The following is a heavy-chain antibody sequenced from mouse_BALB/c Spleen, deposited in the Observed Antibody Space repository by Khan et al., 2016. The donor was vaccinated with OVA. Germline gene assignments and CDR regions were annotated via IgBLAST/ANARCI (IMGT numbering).Heavy chain of an antibody. J-gene: IGHJ2*01. CDR3: ARTARIKY. CDR2: ISYSGST. Sequence: EVQLQQSGPGLVKPSQSLSLTCTVTGYSITSGYGWNWLRQFPGNKLEWMGYISYSGSTNYNPSLKSRISITRDTSKNQFFLQLNSVTTEDTATYYCARTARIKYWGQGTTLTVSS. CDR1: GYSITSGYG. D-gene: IGHD1-2*01. V-gene: IGHV3-2*02.